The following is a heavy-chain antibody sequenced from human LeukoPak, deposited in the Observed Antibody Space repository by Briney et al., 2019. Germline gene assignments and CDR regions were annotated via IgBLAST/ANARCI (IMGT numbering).Heavy chain of an antibody. D-gene: IGHD4-11*01. CDR3: ARDHYSNPTALYY. CDR2: INSGGSST. V-gene: IGHV3-74*01. CDR1: GFTFSSYW. Sequence: GGPLRLSCAASGFTFSSYWMHWVRQAPGKGLVWVSRINSGGSSTSYADSVKGRFTIPRDNAKNTLYLQMNSLRAEDTAVYYCARDHYSNPTALYYWGQGTLVTVSS. J-gene: IGHJ4*02.